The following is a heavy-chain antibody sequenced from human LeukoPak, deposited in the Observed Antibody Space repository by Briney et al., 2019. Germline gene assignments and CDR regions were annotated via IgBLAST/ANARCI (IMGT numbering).Heavy chain of an antibody. CDR2: IKRKTNGGTT. V-gene: IGHV3-15*01. CDR1: GFTFSNAW. Sequence: GGSLRLSCAASGFTFSNAWMSWVRQAPGKGLEWVGRIKRKTNGGTTEYAEPVKARLTISRDDSKNTLELPVNSLRAEDSAVSYCARRGYSSSWSAFDIWGQGTTVTVSS. D-gene: IGHD6-13*01. CDR3: ARRGYSSSWSAFDI. J-gene: IGHJ3*02.